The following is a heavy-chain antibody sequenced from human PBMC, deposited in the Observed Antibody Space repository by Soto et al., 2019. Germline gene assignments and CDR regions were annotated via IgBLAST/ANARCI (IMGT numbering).Heavy chain of an antibody. CDR1: GGTFSIYT. J-gene: IGHJ6*02. Sequence: GASVKVSCKASGGTFSIYTIIWVRRAPGQGLEWMGRIIPILGIANYAQKFQGRVTITAADTAVYYCARGSVVVGSSAVSEARRSFEGMDVWGQGTTVTVSS. D-gene: IGHD3-10*01. CDR3: RSFEGMDV. V-gene: IGHV1-69*02. CDR2: IIPILGIA.